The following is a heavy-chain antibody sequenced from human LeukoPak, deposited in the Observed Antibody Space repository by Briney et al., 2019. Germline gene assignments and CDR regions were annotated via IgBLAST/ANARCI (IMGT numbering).Heavy chain of an antibody. V-gene: IGHV3-33*03. CDR2: IWSDGRNK. Sequence: GGSLRLSCAASGFSFSSYGMHWVRQAPGKGLEWVAVIWSDGRNKFYADSVKGRFTVSRDNAKNSLYLQMNSLRAEDTAVYYCARSYSSSRGTFDYWGQGTLVTVSS. D-gene: IGHD6-6*01. J-gene: IGHJ4*02. CDR3: ARSYSSSRGTFDY. CDR1: GFSFSSYG.